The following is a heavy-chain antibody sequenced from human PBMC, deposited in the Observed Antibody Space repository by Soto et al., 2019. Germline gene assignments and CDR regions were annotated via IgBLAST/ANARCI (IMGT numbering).Heavy chain of an antibody. CDR3: AKGFIVVVTVLRPDDAFDV. CDR2: ISGGGGST. J-gene: IGHJ3*01. Sequence: EVQLLESGGCLIQPGGSLRLSCAASGFTFSNYAINWVRLAPGKGLEWVSGISGGGGSTYYADSVKGRFTIFRDTSKNTVFLQMNSLRADDTAVYYCAKGFIVVVTVLRPDDAFDVSGQGTMVTVSS. V-gene: IGHV3-23*01. D-gene: IGHD2-21*02. CDR1: GFTFSNYA.